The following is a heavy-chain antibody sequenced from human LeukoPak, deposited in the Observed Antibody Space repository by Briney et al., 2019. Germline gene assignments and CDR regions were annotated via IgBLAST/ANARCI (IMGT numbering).Heavy chain of an antibody. D-gene: IGHD3-22*01. CDR2: IKQDGSEK. CDR1: GFTFSSYW. V-gene: IGHV3-7*01. Sequence: GGSLRLSCAASGFTFSSYWMSWVRQAPGKGLKWVANIKQDGSEKYYVDSVKGRFTISRDNAKNSLYLQMNSLRAEDTAVYYCARTPNYYDSSGYFYEPYSFDYWGQGTLVTVSS. J-gene: IGHJ4*02. CDR3: ARTPNYYDSSGYFYEPYSFDY.